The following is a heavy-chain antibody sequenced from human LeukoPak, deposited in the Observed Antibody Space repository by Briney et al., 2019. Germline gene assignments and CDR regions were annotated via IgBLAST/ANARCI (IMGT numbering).Heavy chain of an antibody. CDR2: IYYSGST. Sequence: SETLSLTCTVSGGSISSYYWSWIRQPPGKGLEWIGYIYYSGSTNYNPSLKSRVTISVDTSKNQFSLKLSSVTAADTAVYYCARWAISGVVPNDAFDIWGQGTMVTVSS. J-gene: IGHJ3*02. V-gene: IGHV4-59*01. D-gene: IGHD3-3*01. CDR3: ARWAISGVVPNDAFDI. CDR1: GGSISSYY.